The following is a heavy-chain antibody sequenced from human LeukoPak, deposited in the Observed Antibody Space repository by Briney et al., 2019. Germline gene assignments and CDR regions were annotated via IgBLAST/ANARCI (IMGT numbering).Heavy chain of an antibody. CDR3: AKRGPGSPQSGKYYFDY. Sequence: GGSLRLSCAASGFTFSSYEMNWVRQAPGKGLEWVSYISSSGSTIYYADSVKGRFTISRDNAKNSLYLQMNSLRAEDTAVYYCAKRGPGSPQSGKYYFDYWGQGTLVTVSS. J-gene: IGHJ4*02. D-gene: IGHD3-10*01. CDR2: ISSSGSTI. CDR1: GFTFSSYE. V-gene: IGHV3-48*03.